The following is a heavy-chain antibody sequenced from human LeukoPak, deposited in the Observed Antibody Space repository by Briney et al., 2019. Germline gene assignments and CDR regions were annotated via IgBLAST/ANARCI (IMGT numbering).Heavy chain of an antibody. D-gene: IGHD3-22*01. CDR3: ARGFGGLDDSGGYYFDY. J-gene: IGHJ4*02. CDR2: INCNGGST. Sequence: GGSLRLSCAASGFTFDDYGMSWVRQGPGKGLEWVSGINCNGGSTGYADSVKGRFTISRDNAKNSLYLQINSLRAEDMALYYCARGFGGLDDSGGYYFDYWGQGTLVTVSS. CDR1: GFTFDDYG. V-gene: IGHV3-20*04.